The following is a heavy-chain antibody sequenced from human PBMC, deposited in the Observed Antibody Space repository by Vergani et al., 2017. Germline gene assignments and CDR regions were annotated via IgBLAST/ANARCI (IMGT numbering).Heavy chain of an antibody. D-gene: IGHD3-3*01. J-gene: IGHJ6*03. CDR3: ARENALFGVDKVRSYYYYYMDV. V-gene: IGHV4-61*02. CDR2: IYTSGST. CDR1: GGSISSGSYY. Sequence: QVQLQESGPGLVKPSQTLSLTCTVSGGSISSGSYYWSWIRQPAGKGLEWIGRIYTSGSTNYNPSLKSRVTISVDTSKKQFSLKLSAVTAADTAVYYCARENALFGVDKVRSYYYYYMDVWGKGTTVTVSS.